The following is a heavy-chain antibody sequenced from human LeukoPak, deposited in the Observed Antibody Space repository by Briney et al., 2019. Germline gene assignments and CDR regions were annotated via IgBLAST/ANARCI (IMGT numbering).Heavy chain of an antibody. V-gene: IGHV2-5*02. CDR2: IYWDDDK. CDR3: AHSSNSGPPFDY. CDR1: GFSLSTSGVG. Sequence: SGPTLVKPTQTLTLTCTFSGFSLSTSGVGVGWIRQPPGKALEWLALIYWDDDKRYSPSLKSRVTVTKDTSKNQAVLQVTNMDLVDKATYFCAHSSNSGPPFDYWGPGTLVTVSS. J-gene: IGHJ4*02. D-gene: IGHD4-23*01.